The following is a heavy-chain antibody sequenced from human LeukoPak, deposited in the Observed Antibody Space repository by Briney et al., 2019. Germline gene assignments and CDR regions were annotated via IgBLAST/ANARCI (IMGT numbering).Heavy chain of an antibody. J-gene: IGHJ6*01. CDR1: GFTFSDYY. D-gene: IGHD2-15*01. Sequence: PGGSLRLSCAASGFTFSDYYMSWIRQAPGKGLEWVSYISSSSYTNYADSVKGRFTISRDNAKNSLYLQMNSLRAEDTAVYYCASTSCSGGSCYSGPWTYYYGMDVWGQGTTVTVSS. CDR3: ASTSCSGGSCYSGPWTYYYGMDV. CDR2: ISSSSYT. V-gene: IGHV3-11*03.